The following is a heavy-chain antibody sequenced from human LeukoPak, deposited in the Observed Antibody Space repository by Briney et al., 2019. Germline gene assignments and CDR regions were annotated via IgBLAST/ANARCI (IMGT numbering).Heavy chain of an antibody. Sequence: LETLSLTCTVSGGSISSYYWSWIRQPPGKGLEWIGYIYYSGSTNYNPSLKSRVTISVDTSKNQFSLKLSSVTAADTAVYYCARAPGYSYGYWFDPWGQGTLVTVSS. J-gene: IGHJ5*02. CDR1: GGSISSYY. CDR3: ARAPGYSYGYWFDP. D-gene: IGHD5-18*01. V-gene: IGHV4-59*01. CDR2: IYYSGST.